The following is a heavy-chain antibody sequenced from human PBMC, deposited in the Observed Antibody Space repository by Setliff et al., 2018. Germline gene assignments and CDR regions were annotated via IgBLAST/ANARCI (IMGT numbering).Heavy chain of an antibody. Sequence: ASETLSLTCTVSGGSISSSSYYWGWIRQPPGKGLEWIGSIYYSGSTYYNPSLKSRVTISVDTSKNQFSPKLTSVTAADTAVYYCAGGRRYDYGWDFDYWGQGTLVTVSS. CDR3: AGGRRYDYGWDFDY. J-gene: IGHJ4*02. D-gene: IGHD4-17*01. CDR2: IYYSGST. CDR1: GGSISSSSYY. V-gene: IGHV4-39*07.